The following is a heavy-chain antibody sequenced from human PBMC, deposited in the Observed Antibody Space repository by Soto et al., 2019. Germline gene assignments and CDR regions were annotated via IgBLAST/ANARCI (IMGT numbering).Heavy chain of an antibody. CDR3: ARWVGATSFDY. J-gene: IGHJ4*02. V-gene: IGHV4-31*03. CDR2: IYYRGST. D-gene: IGHD1-26*01. CDR1: GGSISSGGYY. Sequence: QVQLQESGPGLVKPSQTLSLTCTVSGGSISSGGYYWSWIRQHPGKGLEWIGYIYYRGSTNYNPSLRSRVTISVDTSKNQFCLKRSSVTAADTAVYYCARWVGATSFDYWGQGTLVTVSS.